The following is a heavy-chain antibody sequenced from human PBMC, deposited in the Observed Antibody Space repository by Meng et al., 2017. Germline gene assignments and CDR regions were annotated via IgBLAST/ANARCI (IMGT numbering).Heavy chain of an antibody. Sequence: GSLRLSCTVSGGSISSYYWSWIRQPPGKGLEWIGSIYYSGSTNYNPSLKSRITISVDTSKNQFSLKLSSVTAADAAVYYCAKRIAVAGGGDAFDIWGQGTMVTVSS. CDR1: GGSISSYY. J-gene: IGHJ3*02. D-gene: IGHD6-19*01. CDR2: IYYSGST. CDR3: AKRIAVAGGGDAFDI. V-gene: IGHV4-59*01.